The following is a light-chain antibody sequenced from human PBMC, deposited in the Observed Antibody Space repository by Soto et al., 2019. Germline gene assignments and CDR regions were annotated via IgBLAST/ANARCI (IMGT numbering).Light chain of an antibody. CDR2: AAS. CDR3: PQDYNYPWT. CDR1: QGVRND. Sequence: AIQMTQSPSSLSASVGDRVTITCRASQGVRNDLGWYQQKPGKAPKLLIYAASSLQSGVPSRFSGSGSGTDFTLTISSLQPEDFATYYCPQDYNYPWTFGQGTKVEIK. J-gene: IGKJ1*01. V-gene: IGKV1-6*01.